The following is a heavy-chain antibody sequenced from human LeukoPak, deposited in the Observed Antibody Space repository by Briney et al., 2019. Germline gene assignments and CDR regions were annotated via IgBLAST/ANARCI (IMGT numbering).Heavy chain of an antibody. CDR3: AKDGEGLWFGELLSYSFDY. D-gene: IGHD3-10*01. V-gene: IGHV3-23*01. CDR2: ISGGGGST. CDR1: GFTFSRYA. J-gene: IGHJ4*02. Sequence: TGGSLRLSCAASGFTFSRYAMSGVRQAPGKGLEWVSAISGGGGSTYYADSVKGRFTISRDNSKNTLFLQMNSLRAEDTAIYYCAKDGEGLWFGELLSYSFDYWGQGTPVTVSS.